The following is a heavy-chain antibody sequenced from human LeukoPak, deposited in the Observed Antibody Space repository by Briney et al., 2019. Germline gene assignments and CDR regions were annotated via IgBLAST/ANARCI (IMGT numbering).Heavy chain of an antibody. CDR2: IIPILGIA. CDR1: GGTFSSYA. Sequence: SVKVSCKASGGTFSSYAISWVRQAPGQGLEWMGRIIPILGIANYAQRFQGRVTITADKSTSTAYMELSSLRSEDTAVYYCARDWGQELRYFDWLPTRGRAFDIWGQGTMVTVSS. D-gene: IGHD3-9*01. V-gene: IGHV1-69*04. CDR3: ARDWGQELRYFDWLPTRGRAFDI. J-gene: IGHJ3*02.